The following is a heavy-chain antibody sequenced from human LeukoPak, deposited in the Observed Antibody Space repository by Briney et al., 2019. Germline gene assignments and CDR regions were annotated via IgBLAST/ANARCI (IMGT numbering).Heavy chain of an antibody. CDR2: IYSGGST. Sequence: GGSLRLSCAASGFTVSSNYMSWVREAPGKGLEWASVIYSGGSTYYADSVKGRFTISRDNSKNTLYLQMSSLRAEDTAVYFCARMSVTMIVVVSYFDYWGQGTLVTVSS. V-gene: IGHV3-66*01. CDR1: GFTVSSNY. D-gene: IGHD3-22*01. J-gene: IGHJ4*02. CDR3: ARMSVTMIVVVSYFDY.